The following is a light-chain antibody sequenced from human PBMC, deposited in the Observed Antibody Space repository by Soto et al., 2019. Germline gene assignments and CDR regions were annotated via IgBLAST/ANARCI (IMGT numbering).Light chain of an antibody. V-gene: IGKV1-9*01. CDR3: QQLSIYPVT. CDR1: QAIGIY. Sequence: IPLTQSPSSLSASVGDRVTITCRASQAIGIYLAWYQQKPGKAPNLLIYAASSLQRGVPSRFSGSGSGTDFTLTIRSLQPEDFATYYCQQLSIYPVTFGQGTKVELK. CDR2: AAS. J-gene: IGKJ1*01.